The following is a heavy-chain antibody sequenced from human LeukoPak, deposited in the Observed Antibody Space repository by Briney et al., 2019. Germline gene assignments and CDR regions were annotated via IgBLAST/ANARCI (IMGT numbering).Heavy chain of an antibody. D-gene: IGHD3-10*01. CDR3: ARLELRYYYGSGSATRWFDP. CDR1: GGSISSSSYY. CDR2: IYYSGST. J-gene: IGHJ5*02. Sequence: SETLSLTCTVSGGSISSSSYYWGWIRQPPGKGLEWIGSIYYSGSTYYNPSLKSRVTISVDTSKNQFSLKLSSVTAADTAVYYCARLELRYYYGSGSATRWFDPWGQGTLVTVSS. V-gene: IGHV4-39*01.